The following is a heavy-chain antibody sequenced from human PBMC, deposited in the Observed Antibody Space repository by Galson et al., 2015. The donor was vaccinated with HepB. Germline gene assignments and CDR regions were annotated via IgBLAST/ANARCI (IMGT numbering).Heavy chain of an antibody. J-gene: IGHJ4*02. Sequence: GLEWLGRIIPLLGTTKYSQKSQDRVTITADKSTGTAYMELTDLTSEDTAIYYCARVGGRGHTFDYWGQGTQVTVSS. D-gene: IGHD2-15*01. CDR3: ARVGGRGHTFDY. CDR2: IIPLLGTT. V-gene: IGHV1-69*08.